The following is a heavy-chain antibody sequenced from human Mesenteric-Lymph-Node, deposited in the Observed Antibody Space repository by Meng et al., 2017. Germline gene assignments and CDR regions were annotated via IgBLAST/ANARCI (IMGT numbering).Heavy chain of an antibody. CDR2: IYYSGST. CDR1: RGSISSFY. V-gene: IGHV4-59*12. CDR3: ARVPSDSSGYYSFYSAFDI. Sequence: SETLSLTCTVSRGSISSFYWSWIRRPPGKGLEWIGSIYYSGSTYYNPSLKSRVTISVDTSKNQFSLKLSSVTAADTAVYYCARVPSDSSGYYSFYSAFDIWGQGTMVTVSS. D-gene: IGHD3-22*01. J-gene: IGHJ3*02.